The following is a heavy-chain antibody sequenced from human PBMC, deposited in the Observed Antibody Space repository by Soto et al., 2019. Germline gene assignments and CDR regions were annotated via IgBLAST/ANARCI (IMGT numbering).Heavy chain of an antibody. CDR1: GFTFDDYT. J-gene: IGHJ4*02. CDR3: AKSKWELLGYYDY. V-gene: IGHV3-43*01. CDR2: ISWDGGST. D-gene: IGHD1-26*01. Sequence: PGGSLRLSCAASGFTFDDYTMHWVRQAPGKGLEWVSLISWDGGSTYYADSVKGRFTISRDNSKNSLYLQMNSLRTEDTALYYCAKSKWELLGYYDYWGQATMVTVYS.